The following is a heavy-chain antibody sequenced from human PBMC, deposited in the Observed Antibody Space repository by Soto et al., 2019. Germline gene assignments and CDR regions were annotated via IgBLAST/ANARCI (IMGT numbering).Heavy chain of an antibody. CDR3: ARFADYGGNSGNYYYGMDV. CDR1: GGTFSSYA. D-gene: IGHD4-17*01. V-gene: IGHV1-69*13. CDR2: IIPIFGTA. J-gene: IGHJ6*02. Sequence: ASVKVSCKASGGTFSSYAISWVRQAPGQGLEWMGGIIPIFGTANYAQKFQGRVTITADESTSTAYMELSSLRSEDTAVYYCARFADYGGNSGNYYYGMDVWGQGTTGTVSS.